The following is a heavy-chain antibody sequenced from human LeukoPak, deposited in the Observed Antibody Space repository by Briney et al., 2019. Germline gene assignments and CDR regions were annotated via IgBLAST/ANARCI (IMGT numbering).Heavy chain of an antibody. CDR3: AREGMGATTIDY. D-gene: IGHD1-26*01. CDR1: GYTFTGYY. CDR2: INPNSGGT. V-gene: IGHV1-2*02. Sequence: PSVKVSCKASGYTFTGYYMHWVRQAPGQGLEWMGWINPNSGGTNYAQKFQGRVTMTRDTSISTAYMELSRLRSDDTAVYYCAREGMGATTIDYWGQGTLVTVSS. J-gene: IGHJ4*02.